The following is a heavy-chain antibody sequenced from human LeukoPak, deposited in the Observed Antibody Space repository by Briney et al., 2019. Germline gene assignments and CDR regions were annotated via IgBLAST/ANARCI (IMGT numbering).Heavy chain of an antibody. Sequence: GGSLRLSCAASGFTFSDYNMNWVRQAPGKGLEWVSFITSSGSTIHYADSVKGRFTISRDNAKNSLYLQMNSLGAEDTALYYCARETCTRTTCHIEYWGQGTLVTVSS. CDR2: ITSSGSTI. J-gene: IGHJ4*02. V-gene: IGHV3-48*01. D-gene: IGHD2-2*01. CDR3: ARETCTRTTCHIEY. CDR1: GFTFSDYN.